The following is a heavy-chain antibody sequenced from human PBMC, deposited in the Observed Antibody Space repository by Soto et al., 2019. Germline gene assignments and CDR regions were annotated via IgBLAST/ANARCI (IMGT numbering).Heavy chain of an antibody. CDR3: ARDFALDYDSSGYYYRYYFGY. CDR2: INPSGGST. J-gene: IGHJ4*02. Sequence: ASVKVSCKASGYTFTSYYMHWVRQAPGQGLEWMGIINPSGGSTSYAQKFQGRVTMTRDTSTSTVYMELSSLRSEDTAVYYCARDFALDYDSSGYYYRYYFGYWGQGTLVTVSS. D-gene: IGHD3-22*01. CDR1: GYTFTSYY. V-gene: IGHV1-46*01.